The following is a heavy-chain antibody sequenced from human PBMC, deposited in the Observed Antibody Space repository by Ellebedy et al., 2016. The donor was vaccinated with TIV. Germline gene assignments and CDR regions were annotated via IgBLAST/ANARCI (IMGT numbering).Heavy chain of an antibody. J-gene: IGHJ5*02. CDR3: ARWFGELLYVRWFDP. CDR2: IYHSGNT. Sequence: GSLRLSCTVSGDSISRSSSYWGWIRQPPGKGLEWIGSIYHSGNTDYNPFLKSRVSISADTSKNQFSLRLSSVTAADTAVYYCARWFGELLYVRWFDPWGQGTLVTVSS. V-gene: IGHV4-39*01. D-gene: IGHD3-10*01. CDR1: GDSISRSSSY.